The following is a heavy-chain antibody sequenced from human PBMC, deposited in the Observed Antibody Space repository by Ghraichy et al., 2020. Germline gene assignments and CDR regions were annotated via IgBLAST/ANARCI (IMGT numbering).Heavy chain of an antibody. J-gene: IGHJ3*02. V-gene: IGHV1-18*01. D-gene: IGHD3-10*01. CDR1: GYTFTSYG. CDR2: ISAYNGNT. CDR3: ARDWRELLYGRREDAFDI. Sequence: ASVKVSCKASGYTFTSYGISWVRQAPGQGLEWMGWISAYNGNTNYAQKLQGRVTMTTDTSTSTAYMELRSLRSDDTAVYYCARDWRELLYGRREDAFDIWGLFTFLTVSS.